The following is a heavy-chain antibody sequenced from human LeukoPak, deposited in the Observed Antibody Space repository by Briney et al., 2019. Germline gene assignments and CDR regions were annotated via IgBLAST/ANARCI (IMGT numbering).Heavy chain of an antibody. CDR3: AKQTTKRSGCEFDP. D-gene: IGHD6-19*01. J-gene: IGHJ5*02. Sequence: PSETLSLTCTVSGGSISSSTHYWGWIRQPPGKGLEWIGCIYYSGTTYYNPSLKSRVTISVDTSKSHFSLKLSSVTAADTAVYYCAKQTTKRSGCEFDPWGQGTLVTVSS. CDR2: IYYSGTT. CDR1: GGSISSSTHY. V-gene: IGHV4-39*01.